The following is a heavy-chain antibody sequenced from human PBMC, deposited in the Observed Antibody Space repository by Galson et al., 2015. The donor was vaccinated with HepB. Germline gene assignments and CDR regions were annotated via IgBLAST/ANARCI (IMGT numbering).Heavy chain of an antibody. CDR3: ARGRIQSFGNRKRRYFDL. CDR1: GGSFSGYY. Sequence: SETLSLTCAVYGGSFSGYYWSWTRQPPGKGLEWIGEINHSGSTNYNPSLKSRVTISVDTSKNQFSLKLSSVTAADTAVYYCARGRIQSFGNRKRRYFDLWGRGTLVTVSS. CDR2: INHSGST. V-gene: IGHV4-34*01. D-gene: IGHD3-3*01. J-gene: IGHJ2*01.